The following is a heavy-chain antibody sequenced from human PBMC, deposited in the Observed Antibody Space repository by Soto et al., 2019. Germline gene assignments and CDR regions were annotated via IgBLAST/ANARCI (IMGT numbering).Heavy chain of an antibody. V-gene: IGHV1-18*01. J-gene: IGHJ5*02. CDR2: ISAYNGNT. Sequence: ASVKVSCKASGYTFTSYGISWVRQAPGQGLEGMGWISAYNGNTNYAQKLQGRVTMTTDTSTSTAYMELRSLRSDDTAVYYCARDYCSSPSCGENWFDPWGQGTLVTVSS. D-gene: IGHD2-2*01. CDR1: GYTFTSYG. CDR3: ARDYCSSPSCGENWFDP.